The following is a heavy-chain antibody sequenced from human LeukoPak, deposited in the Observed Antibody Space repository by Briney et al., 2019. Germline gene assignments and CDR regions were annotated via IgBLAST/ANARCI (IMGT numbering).Heavy chain of an antibody. CDR3: ARAPSSSYPLDY. CDR2: INPNSGGT. CDR1: GYTFTGYY. J-gene: IGHJ4*02. V-gene: IGHV1-2*02. Sequence: ASVKVSCKASGYTFTGYYMHWVRQAPGQGLEWMGWINPNSGGTNYAQKFQGRVTMTRDTSISTAYMELSRLRSDDTAVYYCARAPSSSYPLDYWGQGTLVTVSS. D-gene: IGHD6-6*01.